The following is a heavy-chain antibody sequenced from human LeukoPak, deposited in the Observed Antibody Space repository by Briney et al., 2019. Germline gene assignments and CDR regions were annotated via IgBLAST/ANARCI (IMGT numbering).Heavy chain of an antibody. D-gene: IGHD6-6*01. CDR1: GGSISNYY. J-gene: IGHJ5*02. CDR2: VYHTGST. V-gene: IGHV4-59*08. CDR3: TRRGGSSSSDWFDP. Sequence: SETLSLTCTVSGGSISNYYWSWIRQPPGKGLEWIGYVYHTGSTSYNPSLKSRVTISGDTSKNQFSLKLSSVTAADTAVYYCTRRGGSSSSDWFDPWGQGTLVIVSS.